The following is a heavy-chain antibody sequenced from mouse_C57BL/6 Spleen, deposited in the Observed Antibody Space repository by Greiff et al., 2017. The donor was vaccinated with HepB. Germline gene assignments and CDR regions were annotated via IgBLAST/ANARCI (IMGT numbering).Heavy chain of an antibody. V-gene: IGHV7-1*01. CDR3: ARDADDYDGFAY. CDR1: GFTFSDFY. D-gene: IGHD2-4*01. J-gene: IGHJ3*01. Sequence: EVKLMESGGGLVQSGRSLRLSCATSGFTFSDFYMEWVRQAPGKGLEWIAASRNKANDYTTEYSASVKGRFIVSRDTSQSILYLQMNALRAEDTAIYYCARDADDYDGFAYWGQGTLVTVSA. CDR2: SRNKANDYTT.